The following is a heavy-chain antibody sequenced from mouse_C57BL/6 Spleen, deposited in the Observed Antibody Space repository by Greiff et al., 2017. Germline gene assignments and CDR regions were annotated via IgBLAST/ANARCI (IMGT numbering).Heavy chain of an antibody. J-gene: IGHJ4*01. CDR2: ISNGGGST. Sequence: EVKLVESGGGLVQPGGSLKLSCAASGFTFSDYYMYWVRQTPEKRLEWVAYISNGGGSTYYPDTVQGRFTISRDNAKNTLYLQMSRLKSEDTAMYYCARHYYGSRDYAMDYWGQGTSVTVSS. CDR1: GFTFSDYY. V-gene: IGHV5-12*01. CDR3: ARHYYGSRDYAMDY. D-gene: IGHD1-1*01.